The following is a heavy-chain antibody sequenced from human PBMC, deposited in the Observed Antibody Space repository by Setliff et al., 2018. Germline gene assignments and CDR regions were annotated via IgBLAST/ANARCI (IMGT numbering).Heavy chain of an antibody. J-gene: IGHJ3*02. CDR3: ARRWNFGPYGSGIHDGFDM. CDR1: DGSFSDYY. V-gene: IGHV4-34*01. CDR2: INHYGST. D-gene: IGHD3-10*01. Sequence: PSETLSLTCAVYDGSFSDYYWSWIRQPPGKGLEWIGEINHYGSTNYKSSLRSRVTISLDTSENQFSLKLNSVTAADTAVYYCARRWNFGPYGSGIHDGFDMWAKGQWSPSPQ.